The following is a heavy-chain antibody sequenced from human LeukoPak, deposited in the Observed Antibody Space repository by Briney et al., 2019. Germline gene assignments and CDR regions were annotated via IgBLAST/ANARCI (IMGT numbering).Heavy chain of an antibody. D-gene: IGHD3-10*01. J-gene: IGHJ3*02. Sequence: GASVKVSCKASGYTFTSYGISWVRQAPGQGLEWMGRIIPILGIANYAQKFQGRVTITADKSTSTAYMELSSLRSEDTAVYYCARDSYHYGSGSYGGYDAFDIWGQGTMVTVSS. CDR1: GYTFTSYG. CDR3: ARDSYHYGSGSYGGYDAFDI. V-gene: IGHV1-69*04. CDR2: IIPILGIA.